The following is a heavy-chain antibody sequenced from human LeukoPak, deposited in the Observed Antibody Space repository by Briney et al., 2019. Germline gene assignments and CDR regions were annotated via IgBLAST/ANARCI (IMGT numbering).Heavy chain of an antibody. V-gene: IGHV3-23*01. J-gene: IGHJ4*02. Sequence: GGSLRLSCAASGFTFSSYAMSWVRQAPGKGLEWVSAISGSGGSTYYADSVKGRFTISRDNSKNTLYLQMNSLRAEDTAVYYCAKDLSPYYYDSTGYWGQGTLVTVSP. CDR1: GFTFSSYA. CDR2: ISGSGGST. CDR3: AKDLSPYYYDSTGY. D-gene: IGHD3-22*01.